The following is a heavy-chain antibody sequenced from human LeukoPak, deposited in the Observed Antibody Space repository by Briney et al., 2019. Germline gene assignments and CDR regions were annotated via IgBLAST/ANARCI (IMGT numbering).Heavy chain of an antibody. CDR1: GFTFTSSA. V-gene: IGHV1-58*02. J-gene: IGHJ6*02. CDR2: ISFGGGHT. Sequence: SVKVSCKASGFTFTSSAMQWVRQARGQGLEWIGLISFGGGHTHYARTFQERFTITRDISTSTHYLELSSLRSEDTAVYYCAASSPIRIFGVFGMDVWGQGTTVTVSS. D-gene: IGHD3-3*01. CDR3: AASSPIRIFGVFGMDV.